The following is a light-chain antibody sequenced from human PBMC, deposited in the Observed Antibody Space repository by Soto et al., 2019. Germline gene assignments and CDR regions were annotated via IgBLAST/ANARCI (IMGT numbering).Light chain of an antibody. Sequence: DIKIPQSPPPLSASVGARVTSTGGAIQSIRSCLACFQQKPGKAPKLLIYDPSSWESGVPSRFSGSGSGTEFTLTISSLRPDDFATYYCQQYISYSWTFGQGTKVEIK. V-gene: IGKV1-5*01. CDR3: QQYISYSWT. CDR1: QSIRSC. J-gene: IGKJ1*01. CDR2: DPS.